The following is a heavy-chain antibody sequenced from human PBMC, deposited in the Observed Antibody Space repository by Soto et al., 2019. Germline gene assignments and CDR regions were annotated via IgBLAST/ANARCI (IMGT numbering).Heavy chain of an antibody. CDR2: IIPMFNIT. D-gene: IGHD6-13*01. CDR3: TLASWSAETFDI. V-gene: IGHV1-69*02. Sequence: QVQLVQSGAEVKKPGSSVKVSCKASGGTFSTYTIIWVRPAPGQGLEWMARIIPMFNITNTAQSFQDRVTILADKSTSTPYLELSTLTSAGTPMYFCTLASWSAETFDIWGRGTMVTVSS. J-gene: IGHJ3*02. CDR1: GGTFSTYT.